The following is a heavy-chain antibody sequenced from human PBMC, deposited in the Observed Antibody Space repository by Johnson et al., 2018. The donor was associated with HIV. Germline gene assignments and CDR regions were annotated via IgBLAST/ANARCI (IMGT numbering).Heavy chain of an antibody. V-gene: IGHV3-9*01. J-gene: IGHJ3*02. CDR3: AKDMAYGDYLFPNAFDI. D-gene: IGHD4-17*01. Sequence: LVESGGGLVQPGRSLRLSCAASGFTFDDYALHWIRQAPGKGLEWVSGISWNGANRGYADSVKGRFTISRDDAKNSLYLLIDSLRTEDTALYYCAKDMAYGDYLFPNAFDIWGQGTMVTVSS. CDR2: ISWNGANR. CDR1: GFTFDDYA.